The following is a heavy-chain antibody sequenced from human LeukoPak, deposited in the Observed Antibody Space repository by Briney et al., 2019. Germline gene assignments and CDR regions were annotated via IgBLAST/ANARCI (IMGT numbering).Heavy chain of an antibody. J-gene: IGHJ4*02. CDR2: INWNGGRT. D-gene: IGHD6-19*01. V-gene: IGHV3-20*04. CDR3: ARAVSNSGWYGSVDY. CDR1: GFTFSDYY. Sequence: GGSLRLSCAASGFTFSDYYMSWVRQAPGKGLEWVSGINWNGGRTGYAESVKGQFTISRDNAKNSLYLQMNTLRAEDTALYYCARAVSNSGWYGSVDYWGQGTLVTVSS.